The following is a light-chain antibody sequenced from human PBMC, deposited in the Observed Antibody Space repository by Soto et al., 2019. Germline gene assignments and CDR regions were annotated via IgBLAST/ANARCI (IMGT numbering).Light chain of an antibody. CDR1: SSDVGSYNL. J-gene: IGLJ2*01. CDR3: SSDAGRVV. Sequence: QSALTQPASVSGSPGQSITISCTGTSSDVGSYNLVSWYQQHPGKAPKLIIYEGTHRPSGVSNRFSGSKSGNSAPLTISGLQAEDEAHYYCSSDAGRVVFGGGTQLTVL. V-gene: IGLV2-23*01. CDR2: EGT.